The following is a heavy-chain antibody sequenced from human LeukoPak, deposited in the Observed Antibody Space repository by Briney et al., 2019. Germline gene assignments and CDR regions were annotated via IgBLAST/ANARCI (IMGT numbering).Heavy chain of an antibody. CDR2: ISSSGSFI. CDR1: GFTFSSYS. V-gene: IGHV3-21*01. D-gene: IGHD2-2*01. J-gene: IGHJ4*02. CDR3: ARGSCSSVSCNLDS. Sequence: GGSLRLSCAASGFTFSSYSMNWVRQAPGKGLEWASSISSSGSFIYYADSLRGRFTISRDNAKNSLYLQMNSLRAEDTAVYYCARGSCSSVSCNLDSWGQGTLVTVSS.